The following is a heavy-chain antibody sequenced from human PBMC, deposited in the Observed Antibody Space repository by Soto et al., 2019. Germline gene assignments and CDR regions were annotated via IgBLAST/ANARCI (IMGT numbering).Heavy chain of an antibody. D-gene: IGHD6-13*01. CDR2: IYNSGIM. J-gene: IGHJ4*02. CDR3: ARDRCTAAAGDFDY. V-gene: IGHV4-39*06. Sequence: SEPLSLTFIHSGRPIGSSDYYWFGIRQAPGKGPEWIGSIYNSGIMHYNPSLRNRLTMSVDTSKNQFALKLSSVTAADAAVYYCARDRCTAAAGDFDYWGQGTLVTVSS. CDR1: GRPIGSSDYY.